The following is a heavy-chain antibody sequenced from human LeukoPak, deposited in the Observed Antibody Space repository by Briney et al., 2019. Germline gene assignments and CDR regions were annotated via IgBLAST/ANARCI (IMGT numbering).Heavy chain of an antibody. CDR2: IYPGDSDT. CDR3: ARRRADLSRAAASGFAY. V-gene: IGHV5-51*01. CDR1: GYSFSSFW. Sequence: GESLKISCKGSGYSFSSFWLGWVRQMPGKGLEWMGIIYPGDSDTRYSPSFQGQVTISADKPISTAYLQWSSLKASDTAMYYCARRRADLSRAAASGFAYGGQGTLVTVSS. D-gene: IGHD2-2*01. J-gene: IGHJ4*02.